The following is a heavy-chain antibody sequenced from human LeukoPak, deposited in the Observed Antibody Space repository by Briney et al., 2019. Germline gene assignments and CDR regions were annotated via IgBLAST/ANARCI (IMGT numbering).Heavy chain of an antibody. V-gene: IGHV3-23*01. CDR1: GFTFSNYA. CDR3: ANNFITVLPDAMDAVQCDY. D-gene: IGHD2-2*01. Sequence: GGSLRLSCAASGFTFSNYAMSWVRQAPGKGLEWVSAISGSGGSTHYADSVKGRFTISRDNSKNTLYLQMNSLRAEDTAVYYCANNFITVLPDAMDAVQCDYWGQGTLVTVSS. CDR2: ISGSGGST. J-gene: IGHJ4*02.